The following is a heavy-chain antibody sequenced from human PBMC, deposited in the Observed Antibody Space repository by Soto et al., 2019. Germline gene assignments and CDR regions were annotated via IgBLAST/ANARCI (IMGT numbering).Heavy chain of an antibody. CDR2: IYYSGST. CDR3: ARGIAARFGDYYYYMDV. Sequence: SETLSLTCTVSGGSISSYYWSWIRQPPGKGLEWIGYIYYSGSTNYNPSLKSRVTISVDTSKNQFSLKLSSVTAADTAVYYCARGIAARFGDYYYYMDVWGKGTTVTVSS. CDR1: GGSISSYY. J-gene: IGHJ6*03. V-gene: IGHV4-59*01. D-gene: IGHD6-6*01.